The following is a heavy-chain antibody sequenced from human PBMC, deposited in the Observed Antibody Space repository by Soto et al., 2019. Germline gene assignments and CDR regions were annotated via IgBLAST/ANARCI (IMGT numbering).Heavy chain of an antibody. Sequence: QVQLVQSGDEVRKPGSSVKVSCKASGYIFVNYGIAWVRQAPGQGLEWMGWISPYSGKTHYASKVQGRLTMTTDTSTTTAYMDLGSLTSDDTAVYYGAMVDNYVTPTPQDVWGQGTTVTVSS. CDR1: GYIFVNYG. V-gene: IGHV1-18*01. CDR2: ISPYSGKT. D-gene: IGHD3-16*01. CDR3: AMVDNYVTPTPQDV. J-gene: IGHJ6*02.